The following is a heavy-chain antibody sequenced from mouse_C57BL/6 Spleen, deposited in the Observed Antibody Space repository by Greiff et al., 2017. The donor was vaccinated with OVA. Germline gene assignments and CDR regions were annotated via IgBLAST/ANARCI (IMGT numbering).Heavy chain of an antibody. D-gene: IGHD2-5*01. CDR2: ISSGGSYT. Sequence: EVKLVESGGDLVKPGGSLKLSCAASGFTFSSYGMSWVRQTPDKRLEWVATISSGGSYTYYPDSVKGRFTISRDNAKNTLYLQMSSLESEDTAMYCGGRREDSNYVDYWGQGTTLTVSS. CDR1: GFTFSSYG. V-gene: IGHV5-6*02. CDR3: GRREDSNYVDY. J-gene: IGHJ2*01.